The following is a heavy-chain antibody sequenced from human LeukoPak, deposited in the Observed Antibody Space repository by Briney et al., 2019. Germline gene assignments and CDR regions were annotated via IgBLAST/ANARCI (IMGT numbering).Heavy chain of an antibody. Sequence: ASVKVSCKASGGTFSNYAISWVRQAPGQGLEWMGWISAYNGNTNYAQKLQGRVTMTTDTSTSTAYMELRSLRSDDTAVYYCARVSSSWYYYYYGMDVWGQGTTVTVSS. V-gene: IGHV1-18*01. CDR2: ISAYNGNT. D-gene: IGHD6-13*01. CDR3: ARVSSSWYYYYYGMDV. J-gene: IGHJ6*02. CDR1: GGTFSNYA.